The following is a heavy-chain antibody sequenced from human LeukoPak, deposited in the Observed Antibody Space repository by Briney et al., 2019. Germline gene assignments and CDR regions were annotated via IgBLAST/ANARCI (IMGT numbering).Heavy chain of an antibody. V-gene: IGHV1-8*01. J-gene: IGHJ6*02. CDR3: ARGQTSYYHYYGLDV. CDR2: MSPNSGNT. Sequence: ASVKVSCKASGYTFTSYDINWVRQAPGQGLEWMGWMSPNSGNTGYAQKFQGRDTMTRDTSITTAYMELSSLRSEDTAVYYCARGQTSYYHYYGLDVWGQGTTVTVSS. CDR1: GYTFTSYD.